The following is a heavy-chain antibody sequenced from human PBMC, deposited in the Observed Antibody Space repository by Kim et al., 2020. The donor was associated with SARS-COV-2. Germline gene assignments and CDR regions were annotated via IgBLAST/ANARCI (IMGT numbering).Heavy chain of an antibody. D-gene: IGHD6-13*01. CDR2: IKQDGSEK. V-gene: IGHV3-7*01. CDR1: GFTFSSYW. Sequence: GGSLRLSCAASGFTFSSYWMSWVRQAPGKGLEWVANIKQDGSEKYYVDSVKGRFTISRDNAKNSLYLQMNSLRAEDTAVYYCARSRYSSSWYGAEYFQHWGQGTLVTVSS. CDR3: ARSRYSSSWYGAEYFQH. J-gene: IGHJ1*01.